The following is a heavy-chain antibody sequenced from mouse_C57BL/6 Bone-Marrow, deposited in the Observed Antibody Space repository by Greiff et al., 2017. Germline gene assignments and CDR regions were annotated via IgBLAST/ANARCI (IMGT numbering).Heavy chain of an antibody. V-gene: IGHV1-74*01. Sequence: QVQLQQPGAELVKPGASVKVSCKASGYTFTSYWMHWVKQRPGKGLEWIGRINTSDSDTNYNQKFKGKATLTVDKSYSTAYMQLSSLTSEDSAVYYCAMEITTVVPYAMDYWGQGTSVTVSS. CDR2: INTSDSDT. J-gene: IGHJ4*01. D-gene: IGHD1-1*01. CDR3: AMEITTVVPYAMDY. CDR1: GYTFTSYW.